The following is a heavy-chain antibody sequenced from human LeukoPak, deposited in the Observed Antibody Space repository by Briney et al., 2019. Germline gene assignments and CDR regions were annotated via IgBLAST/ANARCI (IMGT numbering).Heavy chain of an antibody. J-gene: IGHJ4*02. Sequence: ASVKVSCKASGYTFTDYYMHWVRQAPGQGLEWMGWINPDSGGTKYAQKVQGRVTMTGDTSIGTAYMELSSLRSDDTAVYYCARDHGRSSSAWPAGYWGQGTLVTVSS. CDR2: INPDSGGT. V-gene: IGHV1-2*02. CDR1: GYTFTDYY. CDR3: ARDHGRSSSAWPAGY. D-gene: IGHD6-19*01.